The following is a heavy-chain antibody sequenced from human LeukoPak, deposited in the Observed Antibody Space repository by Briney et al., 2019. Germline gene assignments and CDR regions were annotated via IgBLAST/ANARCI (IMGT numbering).Heavy chain of an antibody. D-gene: IGHD5-24*01. J-gene: IGHJ4*02. Sequence: GGSLRLSXAASGFTVSSNYMSWVRQAPGKGLEWVSVIYSDGSTYYADSVKGRFTISRDNSKNTLYLQMNSLRAEDTAVYYCGRGPRGDGYNDYWGQGTLVTVSS. CDR3: GRGPRGDGYNDY. CDR1: GFTVSSNY. V-gene: IGHV3-53*01. CDR2: IYSDGST.